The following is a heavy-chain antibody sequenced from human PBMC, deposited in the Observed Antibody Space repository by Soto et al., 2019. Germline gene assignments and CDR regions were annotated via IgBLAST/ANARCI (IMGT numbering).Heavy chain of an antibody. J-gene: IGHJ4*02. V-gene: IGHV4-30-4*01. D-gene: IGHD3-22*01. CDR3: AREEALIVVPTGGIDYSFDY. CDR1: RGSISSGDHY. Sequence: QVQLQESGPGLVKPSQTLSLTCTVSRGSISSGDHYWTWLRQPPGKGLEWIGYIYYSGSTYYNPSLKSRVAISVDTSKYQFSLTLTSVTAADTAVYYCAREEALIVVPTGGIDYSFDYWGQGTLVTVSS. CDR2: IYYSGST.